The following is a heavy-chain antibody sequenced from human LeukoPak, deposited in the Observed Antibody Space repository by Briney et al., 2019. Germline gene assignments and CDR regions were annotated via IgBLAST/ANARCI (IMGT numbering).Heavy chain of an antibody. CDR3: ARDRLGRHRFPVGY. Sequence: ASVKVSCTASGYTFTGYYMHWVRQAPGQGLEWMGWINPNSGGTNYAQKFQGRVTMTRDTSISTAYMELSRLRSDDTAVYYCARDRLGRHRFPVGYWGQGTLVTVSS. D-gene: IGHD1-14*01. CDR1: GYTFTGYY. V-gene: IGHV1-2*02. CDR2: INPNSGGT. J-gene: IGHJ4*02.